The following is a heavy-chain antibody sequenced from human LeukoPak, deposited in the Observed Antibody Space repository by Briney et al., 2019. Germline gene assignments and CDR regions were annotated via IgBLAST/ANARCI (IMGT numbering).Heavy chain of an antibody. CDR2: ISSSGSTI. D-gene: IGHD6-19*01. J-gene: IGHJ3*02. CDR1: GFTFSDYY. Sequence: GGSLRLSCAASGFTFSDYYMSWIRQAPGKGLEWVSYISSSGSTIYYADSVKGRFTISRDNAKNSLYLQMNSLRVEDTAVYYCAKDSVAGNGKYDAFDIWGQGTMVAVS. V-gene: IGHV3-11*01. CDR3: AKDSVAGNGKYDAFDI.